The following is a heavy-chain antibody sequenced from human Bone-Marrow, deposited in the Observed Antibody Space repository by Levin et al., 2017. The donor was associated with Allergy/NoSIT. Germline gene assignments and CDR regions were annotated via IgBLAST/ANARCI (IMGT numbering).Heavy chain of an antibody. D-gene: IGHD4-17*01. CDR1: GGSFSGYY. J-gene: IGHJ4*02. CDR2: INHSGST. CDR3: ARFSLIRGLRGGRFDY. V-gene: IGHV4-34*01. Sequence: SETLSLTCAVYGGSFSGYYWSWIRQPPGKGLEWIGEINHSGSTNYNPSLKSRVTISVDTSKNQFSLKLSSVTAADTAVYYCARFSLIRGLRGGRFDYWGQGTLVTVSS.